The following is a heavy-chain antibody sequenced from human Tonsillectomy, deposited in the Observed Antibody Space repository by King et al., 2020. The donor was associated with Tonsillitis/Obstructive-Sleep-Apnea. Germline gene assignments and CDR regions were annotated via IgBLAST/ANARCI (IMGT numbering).Heavy chain of an antibody. Sequence: VQLVESGGGVVQPGRSLRLSCAASGFSFSKYGMHWVRQAPGKGLEWVAVIANDGNNKQYADSVKGRFTISRDNSKNTLYLQMNSLRGEDTAVYYCAKDGWDDVVVVPAAIRDYYYYYYMDVWGKGTTVTVSS. D-gene: IGHD2-2*02. CDR2: IANDGNNK. CDR1: GFSFSKYG. V-gene: IGHV3-30*18. CDR3: AKDGWDDVVVVPAAIRDYYYYYYMDV. J-gene: IGHJ6*03.